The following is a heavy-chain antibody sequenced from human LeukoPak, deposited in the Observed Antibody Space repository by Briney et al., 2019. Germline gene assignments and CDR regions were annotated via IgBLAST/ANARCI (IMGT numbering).Heavy chain of an antibody. V-gene: IGHV4-59*01. D-gene: IGHD6-19*01. CDR1: GGSISSYY. J-gene: IGHJ4*02. Sequence: SSETLSLTCTVSGGSISSYYWSWIRQPPGKGLEWIGYIYYSGSTNYNPSLKSRVTISVDTSKNQFSLKLSSVIAADTAVYYCARADSSGWYSLDYWGQGTLVTVSS. CDR2: IYYSGST. CDR3: ARADSSGWYSLDY.